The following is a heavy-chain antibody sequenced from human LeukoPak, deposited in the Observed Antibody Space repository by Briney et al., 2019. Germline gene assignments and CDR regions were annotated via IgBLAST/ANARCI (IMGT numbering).Heavy chain of an antibody. CDR1: GGSISSYY. Sequence: SETLSLTCTVSGGSISSYYWSWIRQPPGKGLEWIAYIYYSGSTNYNPSLKSRVTISVDTSKNQFPLKLRYVTAADTAVYYCARGRTTVTQYFQHWGQGTLVTVSS. J-gene: IGHJ1*01. D-gene: IGHD4-17*01. CDR2: IYYSGST. CDR3: ARGRTTVTQYFQH. V-gene: IGHV4-59*01.